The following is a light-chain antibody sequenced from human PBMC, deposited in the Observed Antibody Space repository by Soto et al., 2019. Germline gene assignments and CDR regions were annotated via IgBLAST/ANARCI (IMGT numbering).Light chain of an antibody. CDR1: QTIGTW. CDR3: QQYNDLST. CDR2: KAS. V-gene: IGKV1-5*03. J-gene: IGKJ4*01. Sequence: DIQMTQSPSTLSASVGDTVTITCRASQTIGTWLAWYQQKSAKAPKLLIYKASTLESGVPSRFSGSGSGTEFTLTISSLQADDFATYYCQQYNDLSTFGGGTKVEIK.